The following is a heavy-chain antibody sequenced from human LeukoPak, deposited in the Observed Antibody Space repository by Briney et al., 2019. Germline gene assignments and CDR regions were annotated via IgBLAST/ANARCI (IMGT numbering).Heavy chain of an antibody. CDR1: GGSFSGYY. D-gene: IGHD6-19*01. Sequence: PSETLSLTCAVYGGSFSGYYWSWIRQPPGKGLEWIGEINHSGSTNYNPSLKSRVTVSVDTSKNQFSLKLSSVPAADTAVYYCARGLTFRGGWYGAFDFWGQGTMVTVSS. J-gene: IGHJ3*01. CDR3: ARGLTFRGGWYGAFDF. CDR2: INHSGST. V-gene: IGHV4-34*01.